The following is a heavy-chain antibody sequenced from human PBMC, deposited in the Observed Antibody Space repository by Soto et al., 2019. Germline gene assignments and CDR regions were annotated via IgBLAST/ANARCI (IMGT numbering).Heavy chain of an antibody. Sequence: GGSLRLSCAASGFTFSSYAMHWVRQAPGKGLEWVSTISISGGSTYYAGSVKGRFTISRDNSKDTLYLQMNSLRVDDMAVYYCTSLGQFDYWGQGALVTVSS. CDR2: ISISGGST. CDR3: TSLGQFDY. J-gene: IGHJ4*02. CDR1: GFTFSSYA. D-gene: IGHD7-27*01. V-gene: IGHV3-64*02.